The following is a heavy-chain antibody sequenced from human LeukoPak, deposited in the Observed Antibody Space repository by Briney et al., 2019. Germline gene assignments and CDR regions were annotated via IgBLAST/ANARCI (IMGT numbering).Heavy chain of an antibody. V-gene: IGHV3-30*04. J-gene: IGHJ4*02. CDR2: ISYDGNNK. CDR3: ARATNIPVAAGGNFDY. Sequence: PGGSLRLSCAASGFTFSSYAIHWVRQAPGKGLEWVAFISYDGNNKYYTDSVKGRFTISRDNSKNTLYLQMNSLRSEDSAVYYCARATNIPVAAGGNFDYWGQGTLVTVSS. D-gene: IGHD6-19*01. CDR1: GFTFSSYA.